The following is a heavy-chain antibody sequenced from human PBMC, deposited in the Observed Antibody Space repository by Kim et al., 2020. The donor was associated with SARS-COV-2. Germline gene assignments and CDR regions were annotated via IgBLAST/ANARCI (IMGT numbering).Heavy chain of an antibody. D-gene: IGHD6-19*01. J-gene: IGHJ2*01. V-gene: IGHV3-13*01. CDR1: GFTFSSYD. CDR2: IGTAGDT. CDR3: ARGGLTGIAVAGPGDWYFDL. Sequence: GGSLRLSCAASGFTFSSYDMHWVRQATGKGLEWVSAIGTAGDTYYPGSVKGRFTISRENAKNSLYLQMNSLRAGDTAVYYCARGGLTGIAVAGPGDWYFDLWGRGTLVTVSS.